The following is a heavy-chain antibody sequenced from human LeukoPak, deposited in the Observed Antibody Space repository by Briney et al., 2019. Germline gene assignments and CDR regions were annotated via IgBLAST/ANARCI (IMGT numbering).Heavy chain of an antibody. CDR1: GFTFSSYE. J-gene: IGHJ6*02. D-gene: IGHD3-3*01. V-gene: IGHV3-48*03. CDR3: ARDTQYYDFWSGHGHTNYYGMDV. Sequence: PGGSLRLSCAASGFTFSSYEMNWVRQAPGKGLEWVSYISSSGSTIYYADSVKGRFTISRDNAKNSLYLQMNSLRAEDTAVYYCARDTQYYDFWSGHGHTNYYGMDVWGQGTTVTVSS. CDR2: ISSSGSTI.